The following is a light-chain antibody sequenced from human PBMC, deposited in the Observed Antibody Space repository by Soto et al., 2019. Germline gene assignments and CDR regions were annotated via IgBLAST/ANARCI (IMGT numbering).Light chain of an antibody. Sequence: EIVLTQSPATLSLSPGERATLSCRASQSVGSYLAWYQHKPGQAPRLLIYDASNRATGIPARFSGSGSGTDFTLTISSLEPEGFAVYYCQQRSNWPVFTFGPGTKVDI. J-gene: IGKJ3*01. CDR2: DAS. CDR3: QQRSNWPVFT. V-gene: IGKV3-11*01. CDR1: QSVGSY.